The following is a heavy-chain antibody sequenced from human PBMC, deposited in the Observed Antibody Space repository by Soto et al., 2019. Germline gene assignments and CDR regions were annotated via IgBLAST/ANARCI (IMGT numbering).Heavy chain of an antibody. CDR1: GFTFSDHF. CDR3: ARVPKCVVVAANDY. Sequence: VQLVESGGGLVKPGGSLRLSCAASGFTFSDHFMSWIRQAPGQGREWVSYVSRSGSSIYYADSVKGRFTTSRDNAKNSLSLQMTSLRAEDTAVYYCARVPKCVVVAANDYGGQASVVTVSS. D-gene: IGHD2-15*01. CDR2: VSRSGSSI. V-gene: IGHV3-11*01. J-gene: IGHJ4*02.